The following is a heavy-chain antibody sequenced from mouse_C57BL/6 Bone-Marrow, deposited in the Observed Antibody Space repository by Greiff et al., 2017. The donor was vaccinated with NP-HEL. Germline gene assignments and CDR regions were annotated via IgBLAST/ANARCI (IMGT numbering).Heavy chain of an antibody. V-gene: IGHV1-69*01. CDR1: GYTFTSYW. CDR3: ARESFAY. CDR2: IDPSDSYT. Sequence: QVQLQQPGAELVMPGASVKLSCKASGYTFTSYWMHWVKQRPGQGLEWIGEIDPSDSYTNYNQKFKGKSTLTVDKSSSTAYMQLRSLTSEDSAVYYCARESFAYWGQGTLVTVSA. J-gene: IGHJ3*01.